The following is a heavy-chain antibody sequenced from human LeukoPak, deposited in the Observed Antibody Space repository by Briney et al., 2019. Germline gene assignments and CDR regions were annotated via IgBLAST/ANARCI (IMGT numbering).Heavy chain of an antibody. Sequence: SETLSLTCTVSGGSISSYHWSWIRQPPGKGLEGIGYIYYSGSTNYTPPPKSRVTISVDTSKNQFSLKLSSVTAADTALYYCARHLGFCSTTSCYPWFDPWGQGTLVTVSS. D-gene: IGHD2-2*01. CDR1: GGSISSYH. CDR2: IYYSGST. J-gene: IGHJ5*02. CDR3: ARHLGFCSTTSCYPWFDP. V-gene: IGHV4-59*01.